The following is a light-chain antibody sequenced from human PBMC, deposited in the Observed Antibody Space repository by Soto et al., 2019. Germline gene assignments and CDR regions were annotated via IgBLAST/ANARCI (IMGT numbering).Light chain of an antibody. CDR3: QNYDSAPST. CDR2: AAS. CDR1: QGISNY. Sequence: DIPMTQSPSSLSASVGDRVTITCRASQGISNYLVWSQQKLGKVPKLLIYAASALQSGVPARFSGSGSGAACKLTISSLQPEDVATEYCQNYDSAPSTFISGTKVDI. J-gene: IGKJ3*01. V-gene: IGKV1-27*01.